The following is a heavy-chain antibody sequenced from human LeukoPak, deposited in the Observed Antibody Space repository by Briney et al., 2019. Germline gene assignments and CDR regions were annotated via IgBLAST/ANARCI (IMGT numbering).Heavy chain of an antibody. CDR3: ARGEQQLAILDC. Sequence: SETLSLTCAVYGGSISSYYWTWIRQPAGKGLEWIGRIFASGSTNYNPSLKSRVTVSVDTSKNQFSLKLTSVTAADTAVYYCARGEQQLAILDCWGQGTLVSVSS. J-gene: IGHJ4*02. V-gene: IGHV4-59*10. CDR2: IFASGST. D-gene: IGHD6-13*01. CDR1: GGSISSYY.